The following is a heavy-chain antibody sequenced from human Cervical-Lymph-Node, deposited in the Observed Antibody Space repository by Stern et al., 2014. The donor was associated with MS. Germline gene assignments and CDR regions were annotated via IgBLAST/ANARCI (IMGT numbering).Heavy chain of an antibody. CDR2: IIPILHRA. Sequence: VQLEESGAELKKPGSSVKVSCKASGGIFINNIISWVRQAPGQGLEWMGRIIPILHRADYAQNFQGRVTITADRLTSTAYMDLSSLGSGDTALYYCVSRGVEGIDYWGQGTLVTVSS. CDR1: GGIFINNI. D-gene: IGHD3-10*01. J-gene: IGHJ4*02. CDR3: VSRGVEGIDY. V-gene: IGHV1-69*09.